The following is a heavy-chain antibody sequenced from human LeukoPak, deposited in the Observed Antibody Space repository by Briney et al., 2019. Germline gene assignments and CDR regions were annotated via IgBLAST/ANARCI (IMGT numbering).Heavy chain of an antibody. J-gene: IGHJ4*02. D-gene: IGHD4-11*01. CDR1: GYTFRGNY. V-gene: IGHV1-2*02. Sequence: GASVKVSCTASGYTFRGNYIHWLRQAPGQGLEWMGWIDANNGDTKSAQKFQGRVTMSRDTSISTAYMDPSSLSPDDAAVYYCARDPSSVTLYFFDYWGQGTLVTVSS. CDR3: ARDPSSVTLYFFDY. CDR2: IDANNGDT.